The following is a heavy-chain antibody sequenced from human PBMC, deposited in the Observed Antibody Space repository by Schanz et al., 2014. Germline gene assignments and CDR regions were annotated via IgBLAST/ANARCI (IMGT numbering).Heavy chain of an antibody. J-gene: IGHJ4*02. CDR3: ARPNSASYRIYYFDY. Sequence: QVQLQESGPGLVKPSETLSLTCTVSGDSISTSYYWGWIRQPPGKGLEWIGGVYYSGGPYYNPPLTTRVPMPVDPSKNQFSRSLTFVTAADTAVYYCARPNSASYRIYYFDYWGQGTLVTVSS. CDR1: GDSISTSYY. CDR2: VYYSGGP. D-gene: IGHD1-26*01. V-gene: IGHV4-39*01.